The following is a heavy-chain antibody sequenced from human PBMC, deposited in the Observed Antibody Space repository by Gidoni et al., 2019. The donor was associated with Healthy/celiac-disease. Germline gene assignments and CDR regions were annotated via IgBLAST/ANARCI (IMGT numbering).Heavy chain of an antibody. J-gene: IGHJ4*02. Sequence: EVQLVESGGGLVQPGGSRRRSCAASGFTFRSYERNWVRQAPGKGLEWFAAIGTAGDTYYPGSVNGRFTISRDNAKNSLYLQMNSLRAGTTAVYYCARVSLSVHYFFDYWGQGPLVTVSS. CDR3: ARVSLSVHYFFDY. D-gene: IGHD3-16*02. V-gene: IGHV3-13*01. CDR2: IGTAGDT. CDR1: GFTFRSYE.